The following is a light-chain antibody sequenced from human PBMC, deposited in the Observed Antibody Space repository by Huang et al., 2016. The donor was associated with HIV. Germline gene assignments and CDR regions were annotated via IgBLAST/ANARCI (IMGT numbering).Light chain of an antibody. CDR2: GSS. CDR1: QSVFND. J-gene: IGKJ1*01. CDR3: QQYNTSPRT. V-gene: IGKV3-15*01. Sequence: MTQSPSTLSVSPGESATLSCRASQSVFNDVAWYQQTPGQAPKLLIYGSSTMAAGIPARFSGSGSGTDFTLTISSLQSEDFAVYYCQQYNTSPRTFGQGTKVEV.